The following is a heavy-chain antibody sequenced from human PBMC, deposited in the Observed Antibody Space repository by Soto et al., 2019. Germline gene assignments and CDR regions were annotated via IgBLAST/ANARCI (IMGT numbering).Heavy chain of an antibody. J-gene: IGHJ5*02. Sequence: ASVKVSCKASGYTFTSYAMRWVRQAPGQRREWMGWINAGNGNTKYSQKFQGRVTITRDTSASTAYMELSSLRSEDTAVYYCAMWGGYCSGGSCYDWFDPWGQGTLVTVPQ. D-gene: IGHD2-15*01. CDR1: GYTFTSYA. V-gene: IGHV1-3*01. CDR3: AMWGGYCSGGSCYDWFDP. CDR2: INAGNGNT.